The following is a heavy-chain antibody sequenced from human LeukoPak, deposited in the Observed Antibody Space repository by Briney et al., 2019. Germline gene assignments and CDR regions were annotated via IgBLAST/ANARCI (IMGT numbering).Heavy chain of an antibody. V-gene: IGHV3-7*01. CDR3: ARDMMYSGGWDFDY. J-gene: IGHJ4*02. Sequence: PGGSLRLSCAASGFTFSTYLVTWVRQAPGKGLEWVAIIKYDGSERYYVDSVEGRFTISRDNAKNSLSLQMNGLRAEDTAVYYCARDMMYSGGWDFDYWGQGTLVTVSS. D-gene: IGHD6-19*01. CDR1: GFTFSTYL. CDR2: IKYDGSER.